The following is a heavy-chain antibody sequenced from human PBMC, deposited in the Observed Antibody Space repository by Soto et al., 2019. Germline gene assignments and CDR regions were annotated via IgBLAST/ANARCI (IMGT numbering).Heavy chain of an antibody. D-gene: IGHD6-19*01. CDR2: INHSGST. J-gene: IGHJ6*02. CDR1: GGSFSGYY. Sequence: SETLSLTCAVYGGSFSGYYWSWIRQPPGKGLEWIGEINHSGSTNYNPSLKSRVTISVDTSKNQFSLKLSSVTAADTAVYYCARAPSIAVAGTTIYYYYYGMDVWGQGTTVTVSS. CDR3: ARAPSIAVAGTTIYYYYYGMDV. V-gene: IGHV4-34*01.